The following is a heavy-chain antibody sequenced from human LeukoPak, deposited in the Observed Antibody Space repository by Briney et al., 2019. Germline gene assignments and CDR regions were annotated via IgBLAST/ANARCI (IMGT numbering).Heavy chain of an antibody. D-gene: IGHD4-23*01. CDR1: GFTFTSYG. J-gene: IGHJ4*02. CDR2: ISYDGSNK. Sequence: GGSLRLSCAASGFTFTSYGMHWVRQAPGKGLEWVAVISYDGSNKYYSDSVKGRFTISRDNSTYTLYLQVNSLRAEDTAVYYCARGEYGGNSPDLDYWGQGTLVTVSS. V-gene: IGHV3-30*03. CDR3: ARGEYGGNSPDLDY.